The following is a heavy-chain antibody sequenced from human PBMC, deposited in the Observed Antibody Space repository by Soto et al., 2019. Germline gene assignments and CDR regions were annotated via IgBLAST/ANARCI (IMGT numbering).Heavy chain of an antibody. Sequence: SVKVSCKASGGTFSSYAISWVRQAPGQGLEWMGGIIPIFGTANYAQKFQGRVTITADKSTSTAYMELSSLRSEDTAVYYCARSGIFGVGGMDVWGQGTTVTVSS. V-gene: IGHV1-69*06. CDR2: IIPIFGTA. CDR3: ARSGIFGVGGMDV. J-gene: IGHJ6*02. CDR1: GGTFSSYA. D-gene: IGHD3-3*01.